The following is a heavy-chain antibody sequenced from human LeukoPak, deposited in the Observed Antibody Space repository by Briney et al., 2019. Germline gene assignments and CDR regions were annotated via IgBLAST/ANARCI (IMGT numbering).Heavy chain of an antibody. CDR2: IYPGDSDT. V-gene: IGHV5-51*01. J-gene: IGHJ6*03. D-gene: IGHD4-11*01. CDR1: GYSFTSYW. CDR3: ARLHDYHHMDV. Sequence: GEALKISFKGSGYSFTSYWIGWVLQIPGKGLGWMGSIYPGDSDTRYSPSFQGQVTISADKSISTAYLQWSSLKASDTAMYYCARLHDYHHMDVWGKGTTVTVSS.